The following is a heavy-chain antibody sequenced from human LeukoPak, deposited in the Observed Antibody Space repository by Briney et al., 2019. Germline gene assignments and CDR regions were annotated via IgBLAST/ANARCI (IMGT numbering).Heavy chain of an antibody. Sequence: PGGSLRLSCAASGFTFISYWMNWVRQAPGKGFEWVANIKQDGSEKYYVDSVKGRFTISRDNAKNSLYLQMNSLRAEDTAVYYCAKAGAYPILTYDSWGQGTLVTVSS. J-gene: IGHJ5*01. CDR1: GFTFISYW. CDR3: AKAGAYPILTYDS. D-gene: IGHD2-2*02. V-gene: IGHV3-7*01. CDR2: IKQDGSEK.